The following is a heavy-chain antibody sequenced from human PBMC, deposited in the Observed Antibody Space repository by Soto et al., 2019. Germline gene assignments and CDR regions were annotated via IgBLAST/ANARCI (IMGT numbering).Heavy chain of an antibody. CDR2: IYPGDSDT. CDR3: ARQQLTSGMDV. CDR1: GYSVTSYW. D-gene: IGHD6-6*01. J-gene: IGHJ6*02. Sequence: PGESLTISFKGSGYSVTSYWIGLVRQMHGKVLEWMGIIYPGDSDTIYSPSFQGQVTISADKSISTAYLQWSSLKASDTAMYYCARQQLTSGMDVWRQGTTVTVSS. V-gene: IGHV5-51*01.